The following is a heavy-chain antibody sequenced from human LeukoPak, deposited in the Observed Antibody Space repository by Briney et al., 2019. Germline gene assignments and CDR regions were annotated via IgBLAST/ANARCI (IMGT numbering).Heavy chain of an antibody. J-gene: IGHJ4*02. CDR3: AREVGDGDLYFDY. CDR2: INAGNGNT. V-gene: IGHV1-3*01. D-gene: IGHD4-17*01. CDR1: GYTFTSYA. Sequence: ASVKVSCKASGYTFTSYAMHWVRQAPGQRLEWMGWINAGNGNTKYSQKFQGRVTITRDTSASTAYMELSSLRSGDTAVYYCAREVGDGDLYFDYWGQGTLVTVSS.